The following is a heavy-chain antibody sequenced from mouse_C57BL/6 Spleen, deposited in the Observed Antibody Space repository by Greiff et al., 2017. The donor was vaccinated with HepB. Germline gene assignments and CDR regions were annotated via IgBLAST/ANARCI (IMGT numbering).Heavy chain of an antibody. D-gene: IGHD1-1*01. CDR3: ARDYYGSSLYWYFDV. CDR1: GYAFSSSW. J-gene: IGHJ1*03. V-gene: IGHV1-82*01. CDR2: IYPGDGDT. Sequence: VQLQQSGPELVKPGASVKISCKASGYAFSSSWMNWVKQRPGKGLEWIGRIYPGDGDTNYNGKFKGKATLTADKSSSTAYMQLSSLTSEDSAVYSCARDYYGSSLYWYFDVWGTGTTVTVSS.